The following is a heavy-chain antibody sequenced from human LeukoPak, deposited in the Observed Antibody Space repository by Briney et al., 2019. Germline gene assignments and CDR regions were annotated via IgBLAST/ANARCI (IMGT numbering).Heavy chain of an antibody. CDR2: INTNTGNP. J-gene: IGHJ4*02. CDR3: ASINTPQYSSSYYTEDY. CDR1: GYTFTSYA. D-gene: IGHD6-13*01. Sequence: ASVKVSCKASGYTFTSYAMNWVRQAPGQGLEWMGWINTNTGNPTYAQGSTGRFVFSLDTSVSTAYLRISSLKAEDTAVYYCASINTPQYSSSYYTEDYWGQGTLVTVSS. V-gene: IGHV7-4-1*02.